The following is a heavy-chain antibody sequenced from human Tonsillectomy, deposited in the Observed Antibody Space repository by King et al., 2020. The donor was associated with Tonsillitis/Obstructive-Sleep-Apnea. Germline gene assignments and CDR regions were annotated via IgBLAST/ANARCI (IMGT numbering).Heavy chain of an antibody. J-gene: IGHJ5*02. Sequence: VQLVESGAEVKKPGASVKVSCKTSGYTFTNYGISCVRQAPGQGLEWGGWISAYNGNTNYTQNLQGRGTMTTDTSTSTAYMEQRSLRSDDTAVYYCARDHYDMLTDNFLIPTHSWFDPGGQGTLVSVSS. D-gene: IGHD3-9*01. CDR1: GYTFTNYG. V-gene: IGHV1-18*01. CDR2: ISAYNGNT. CDR3: ARDHYDMLTDNFLIPTHSWFDP.